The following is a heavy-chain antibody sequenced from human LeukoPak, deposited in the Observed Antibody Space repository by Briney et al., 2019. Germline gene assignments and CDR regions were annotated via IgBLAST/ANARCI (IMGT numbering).Heavy chain of an antibody. Sequence: GGSLRLSCAASGFTFSSYSMNWVRQAPGEGLEWVSSISSTSTYIYYADSVKGRFTISRDNAENSLYLQMNSLRVEDTAVYYCARGSGSYDYWGQGTLVTVSS. D-gene: IGHD1-26*01. CDR3: ARGSGSYDY. CDR2: ISSTSTYI. CDR1: GFTFSSYS. J-gene: IGHJ4*02. V-gene: IGHV3-21*01.